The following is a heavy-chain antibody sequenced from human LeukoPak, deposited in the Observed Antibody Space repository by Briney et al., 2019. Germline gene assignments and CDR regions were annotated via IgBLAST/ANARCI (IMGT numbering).Heavy chain of an antibody. CDR1: GYTFTSYY. Sequence: ASVKVSCKASGYTFTSYYMHWVRQAPGQGLEWMGIINPSGGSTSYAQKFQGRVTMTEDTSTDTAYMELSSLRSEDTAVYYCATGIVGATDRYYYYYMDVWGKGTTVTISS. V-gene: IGHV1-46*01. CDR3: ATGIVGATDRYYYYYMDV. CDR2: INPSGGST. J-gene: IGHJ6*03. D-gene: IGHD1-26*01.